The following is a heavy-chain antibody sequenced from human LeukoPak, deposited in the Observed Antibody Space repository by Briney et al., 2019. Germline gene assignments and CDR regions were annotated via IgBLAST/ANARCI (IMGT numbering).Heavy chain of an antibody. Sequence: GGSLRLSCAASGFTFSGYAMAWVRQAPGKGLEWVSSITITGSSPSYADSVKGRFTVSRDNSKNTLYLQMNSLRAEDTAVHFCAKSSSSWSYYFNYWGQGTLVTVSS. V-gene: IGHV3-23*01. CDR1: GFTFSGYA. CDR2: ITITGSSP. CDR3: AKSSSSWSYYFNY. J-gene: IGHJ4*02. D-gene: IGHD6-13*01.